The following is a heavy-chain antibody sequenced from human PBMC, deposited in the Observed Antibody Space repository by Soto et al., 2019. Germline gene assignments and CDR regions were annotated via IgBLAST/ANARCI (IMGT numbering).Heavy chain of an antibody. V-gene: IGHV4-59*01. Sequence: SKTLSLTCTVCGGSISSYYWSWIRQAPGKVLEWIDYIYYSGSTNYNPSLKSRVTISVDTSKNQYNLKLSSVTAAATAVYYCARSYMCKAAGTCGWFAPLGKETRVNVSS. CDR1: GGSISSYY. D-gene: IGHD6-13*01. J-gene: IGHJ5*02. CDR2: IYYSGST. CDR3: ARSYMCKAAGTCGWFAP.